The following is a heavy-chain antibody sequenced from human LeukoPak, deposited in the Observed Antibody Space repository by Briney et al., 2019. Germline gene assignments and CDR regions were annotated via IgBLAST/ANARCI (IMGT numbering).Heavy chain of an antibody. J-gene: IGHJ6*03. CDR2: INHSGST. D-gene: IGHD3-3*01. V-gene: IGHV4-34*01. CDR1: GGSFSGYY. CDR3: ARTYYDFWSGSYYCYMDV. Sequence: PSETLSLTCAVYGGSFSGYYWSWIRQPPGKGLEWIGEINHSGSTNYNPSLKSRVTISVDTSKNQFSLKLTSVTAADTAVYYCARTYYDFWSGSYYCYMDVWGKGTTVTVSS.